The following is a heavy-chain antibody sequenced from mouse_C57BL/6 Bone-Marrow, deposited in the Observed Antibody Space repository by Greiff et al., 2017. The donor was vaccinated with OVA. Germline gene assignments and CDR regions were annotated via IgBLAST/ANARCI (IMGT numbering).Heavy chain of an antibody. CDR3: ARDTTVAIDY. V-gene: IGHV1-54*01. CDR2: INPGSGGT. CDR1: GYAFTNYL. D-gene: IGHD1-1*01. Sequence: QVQLQQSGAELVRPGTSVKVSCKASGYAFTNYLIEWVKQRPGQGLEWIGVINPGSGGTNYNEKFKGKATLTADKSSSTAYMQLSSLTSEDSAVYFCARDTTVAIDYWGQGTTLTVSS. J-gene: IGHJ2*01.